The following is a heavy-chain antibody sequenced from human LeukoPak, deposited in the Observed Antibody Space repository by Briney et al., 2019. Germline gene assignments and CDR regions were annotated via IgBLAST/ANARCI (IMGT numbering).Heavy chain of an antibody. CDR1: GGSISSNNW. CDR2: IYHTGRT. CDR3: ASDGRDGFNLGH. V-gene: IGHV4-4*02. D-gene: IGHD5-24*01. Sequence: SETLSLTCAVSGGSISSNNWWSWVRQPPGEGLEWIGEIYHTGRTNYSPSLKSRVTVLVDKSKNQFSLRLTSVTAADTAVYYCASDGRDGFNLGHWGQGTLVTVSS. J-gene: IGHJ4*02.